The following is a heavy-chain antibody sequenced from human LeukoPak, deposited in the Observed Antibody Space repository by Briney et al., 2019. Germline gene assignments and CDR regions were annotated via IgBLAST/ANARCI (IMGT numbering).Heavy chain of an antibody. Sequence: GGSLRLSCAASGFTFSSYGMHWVRQAPGKGREWVAVIWYDGSNKYYADSVKGRFTISRDNSKNTLNLQMNSLRAEDTAVYYCARAKSGYYYGYFDYWGQGTLVTVSS. CDR2: IWYDGSNK. CDR3: ARAKSGYYYGYFDY. CDR1: GFTFSSYG. D-gene: IGHD3-22*01. V-gene: IGHV3-33*01. J-gene: IGHJ4*02.